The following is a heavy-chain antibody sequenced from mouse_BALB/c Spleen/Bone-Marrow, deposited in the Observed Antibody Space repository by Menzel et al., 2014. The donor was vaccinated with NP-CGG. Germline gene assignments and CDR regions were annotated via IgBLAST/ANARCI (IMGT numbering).Heavy chain of an antibody. V-gene: IGHV2-6-7*01. Sequence: VQGVESGPGLVAPSQSLSITCTVSGFSLTDYGINWVRQPPGKGLEWLGMIWGDGTTDYNSALRSRLSTNKDNSRSQVFLKMNSLQTDDTARYYCAREKYGNYYAMGYWGQGTSVTVSS. CDR2: IWGDGTT. D-gene: IGHD2-10*02. CDR3: AREKYGNYYAMGY. J-gene: IGHJ4*01. CDR1: GFSLTDYG.